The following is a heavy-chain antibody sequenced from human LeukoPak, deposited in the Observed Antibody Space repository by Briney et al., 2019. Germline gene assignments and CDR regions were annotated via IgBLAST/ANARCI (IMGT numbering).Heavy chain of an antibody. V-gene: IGHV3-64*04. CDR1: GFTFKNYA. J-gene: IGHJ4*02. D-gene: IGHD3-10*01. CDR2: INVDGAST. Sequence: PGGSLRLSCSASGFTFKNYALHWVRQAPGKGLEYVSGINVDGASTYYADSVRGRFTISREDARNSLYLQMNSLRAGDTAVCYCARVGYGSGSYRFDYWGQGTLVTVSS. CDR3: ARVGYGSGSYRFDY.